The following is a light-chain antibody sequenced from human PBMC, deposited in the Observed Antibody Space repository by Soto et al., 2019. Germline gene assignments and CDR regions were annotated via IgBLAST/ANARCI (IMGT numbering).Light chain of an antibody. CDR3: QQYGGSPRT. Sequence: EIVLTLSPGTLSLSPEERATLSCRASQSVSTSQLAWYQQKPGQAPRLLIFGASSRATGIPDRFRGSGSGTDFTLTISRLEPEDFAVYYCQQYGGSPRTFGQGTKVDTK. CDR2: GAS. CDR1: QSVSTSQ. J-gene: IGKJ1*01. V-gene: IGKV3-20*01.